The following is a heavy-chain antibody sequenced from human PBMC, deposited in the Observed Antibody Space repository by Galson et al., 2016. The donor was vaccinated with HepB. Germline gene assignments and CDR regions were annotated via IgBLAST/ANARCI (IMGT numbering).Heavy chain of an antibody. CDR2: INPGNGDT. V-gene: IGHV1-3*01. CDR3: AREGSYYTLDY. J-gene: IGHJ4*02. CDR1: GYTFTNYA. D-gene: IGHD1-26*01. Sequence: SVKVSCKAPGYTFTNYAMHWVRQAPGQRLEWMGWINPGNGDTKYSQKFQGRVTISRDTSASTAYMERSSLISEDTAVYYCAREGSYYTLDYWGQGTLVTVSS.